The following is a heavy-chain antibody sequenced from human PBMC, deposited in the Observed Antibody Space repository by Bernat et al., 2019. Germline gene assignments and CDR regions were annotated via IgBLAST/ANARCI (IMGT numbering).Heavy chain of an antibody. J-gene: IGHJ4*02. V-gene: IGHV3-7*03. Sequence: EVQLVESGGGLGQPGGSLRLSCAASGFTFSSYQMSWVRRSPGKGLEWVATVRQGGSETSYVDSVRGRFIISRDNARNSVYLQMNNLRVEDTAVYYCARDHPWDCSSTSCPGPLDYWGQGTLVTVTS. CDR2: VRQGGSET. CDR3: ARDHPWDCSSTSCPGPLDY. D-gene: IGHD2-2*01. CDR1: GFTFSSYQ.